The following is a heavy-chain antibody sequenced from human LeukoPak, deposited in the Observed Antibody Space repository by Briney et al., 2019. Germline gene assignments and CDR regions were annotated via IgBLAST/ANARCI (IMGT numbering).Heavy chain of an antibody. CDR1: GGSISSYY. V-gene: IGHV4-59*01. D-gene: IGHD5-12*01. Sequence: SETLSLTCTVSGGSISSYYWSWIRQPPGKGLEWIGYIYYSGSTNYNPSLKSRVTISVDTSKNQFSLKLSSVTAADTAVYYCARARGALDGYNYFDYWGQGTLVTVSS. CDR2: IYYSGST. J-gene: IGHJ4*02. CDR3: ARARGALDGYNYFDY.